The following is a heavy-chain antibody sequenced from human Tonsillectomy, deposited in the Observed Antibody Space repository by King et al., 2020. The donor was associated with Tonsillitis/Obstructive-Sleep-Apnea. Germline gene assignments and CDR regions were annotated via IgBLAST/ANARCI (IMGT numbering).Heavy chain of an antibody. Sequence: VQLVESGGGLVQPGGSLRLSCAASGFTFSSYWMSWVRQAPGKGLEWVANIKQDGSEKYYVDSVKGRFTISRDNAKNSLFLQMNSLRAEDTAVYDCASSCRHSGSYQNFDYWGQGTLVTVSA. J-gene: IGHJ4*02. V-gene: IGHV3-7*01. CDR1: GFTFSSYW. CDR3: ASSCRHSGSYQNFDY. CDR2: IKQDGSEK. D-gene: IGHD1-26*01.